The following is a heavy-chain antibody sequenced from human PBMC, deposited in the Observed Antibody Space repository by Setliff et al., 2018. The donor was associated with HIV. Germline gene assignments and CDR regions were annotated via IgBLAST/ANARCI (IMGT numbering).Heavy chain of an antibody. D-gene: IGHD3-9*01. CDR1: GFTLSGYW. CDR3: TRATGCPRFDP. V-gene: IGHV3-74*03. Sequence: GGSLRLSCAASGFTLSGYWMHWFRQIPGKGLLWVSRISTDGTNIKYADSVKGRFTISRDSAKNTLYLQMNSLRADDTAVYYCTRATGCPRFDPWGQGTQVTVSS. CDR2: ISTDGTNI. J-gene: IGHJ5*02.